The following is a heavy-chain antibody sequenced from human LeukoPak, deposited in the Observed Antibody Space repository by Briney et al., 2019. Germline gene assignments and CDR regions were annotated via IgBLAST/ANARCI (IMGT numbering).Heavy chain of an antibody. CDR1: GYALRSHG. Sequence: GASVKVSCKASGYALRSHGLTWVRQAPGQGPQWMGWISNDNGTTNYGQKFQGRVTLSTDISTSTTYMELRSLRSDDTAVYYCATEGYTYRGVFDYWGRGTLVTVSS. V-gene: IGHV1-18*01. CDR3: ATEGYTYRGVFDY. J-gene: IGHJ4*02. CDR2: ISNDNGTT. D-gene: IGHD1-1*01.